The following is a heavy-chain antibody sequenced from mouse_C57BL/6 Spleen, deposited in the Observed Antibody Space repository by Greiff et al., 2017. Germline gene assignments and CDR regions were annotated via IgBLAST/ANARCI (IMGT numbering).Heavy chain of an antibody. CDR3: TKGGLRGSAMDY. J-gene: IGHJ4*01. D-gene: IGHD1-1*01. CDR1: GYTFTDYE. CDR2: IDPETGGT. V-gene: IGHV1-15*01. Sequence: QVQLQQSGAELVRPGASVTLSCKASGYTFTDYEMHWVKQTPVHGLEWIGAIDPETGGTAYNQKFKGKAILTADKSSSTAYMELRSLTSEDSAVYYCTKGGLRGSAMDYWGQGTSVTVSS.